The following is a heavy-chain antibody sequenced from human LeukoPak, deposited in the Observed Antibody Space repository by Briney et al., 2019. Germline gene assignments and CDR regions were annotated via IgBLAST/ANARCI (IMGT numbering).Heavy chain of an antibody. V-gene: IGHV4-59*01. D-gene: IGHD3-3*01. Sequence: KPSETLSLTCTVSGGSISSYYWSWIRQPPGEGLEWIGYIYYSGSTNYNPSLKSRVTISVDTSKNQFSLKLSSVTAADTAVYYCAREGGFYRPLDYSGQGTLVTVSS. CDR2: IYYSGST. CDR3: AREGGFYRPLDY. CDR1: GGSISSYY. J-gene: IGHJ4*02.